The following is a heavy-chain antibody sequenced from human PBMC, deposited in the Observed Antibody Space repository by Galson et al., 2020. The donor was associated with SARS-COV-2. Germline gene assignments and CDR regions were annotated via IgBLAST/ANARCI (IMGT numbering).Heavy chain of an antibody. J-gene: IGHJ5*02. CDR2: ISYDGNHK. D-gene: IGHD2-15*01. CDR3: ARGRTRRVDVVAATPQLDA. V-gene: IGHV3-30-3*01. CDR1: GFTFSTYA. Sequence: TGGSLRLYCAASGFTFSTYAMHWVRQAQGKGLEWVALISYDGNHKYYADSVKGRFTIARDTSQNTMFLQMNSLRAEDTAMYYCARGRTRRVDVVAATPQLDAWGQGTV.